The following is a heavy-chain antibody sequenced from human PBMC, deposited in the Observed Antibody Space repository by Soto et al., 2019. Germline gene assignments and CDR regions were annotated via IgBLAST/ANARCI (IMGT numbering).Heavy chain of an antibody. V-gene: IGHV4-34*01. CDR1: GGSFSGYY. CDR2: INHSGST. J-gene: IGHJ4*02. D-gene: IGHD1-26*01. CDR3: ARGFIVGAISRTADY. Sequence: LSLTCAVYGGSFSGYYWSWIRQPPGKGLEWIGEINHSGSTNYNPSLKSRVTISVDTSKNQFSLKLSSVTAADTAVYYCARGFIVGAISRTADYWGQGTLVTVSS.